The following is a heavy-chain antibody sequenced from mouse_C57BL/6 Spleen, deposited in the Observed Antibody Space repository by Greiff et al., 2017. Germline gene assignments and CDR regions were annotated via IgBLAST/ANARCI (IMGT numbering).Heavy chain of an antibody. CDR3: ARTGWDGVYFDY. D-gene: IGHD4-1*01. V-gene: IGHV1-64*01. CDR1: GYTFTSYW. Sequence: QVQLQQPGAELVKPGASVKLSCKASGYTFTSYWMHWVKQRPGQGLEWIGMIHPNSGSTNYNEKFKSKATLTVDKSSSTAYMQLSSLTSEDSAVYYCARTGWDGVYFDYWGQGTTLTVSS. CDR2: IHPNSGST. J-gene: IGHJ2*01.